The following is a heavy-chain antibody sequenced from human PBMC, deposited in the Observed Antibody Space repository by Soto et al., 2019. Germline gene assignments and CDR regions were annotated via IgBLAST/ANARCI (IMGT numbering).Heavy chain of an antibody. Sequence: QVQLVESGGGVVQPGRSLRLSCAASGFTFSSYGMHWVRQAPGKGLELVAVIWYDGSNKDYADSVKGRFTISRDNSKNTLYLQMPSLRAEDTAVYYCARDPALLWFGELNRSFDYWGQGTLVTVSS. CDR3: ARDPALLWFGELNRSFDY. V-gene: IGHV3-33*01. D-gene: IGHD3-10*01. CDR1: GFTFSSYG. J-gene: IGHJ4*02. CDR2: IWYDGSNK.